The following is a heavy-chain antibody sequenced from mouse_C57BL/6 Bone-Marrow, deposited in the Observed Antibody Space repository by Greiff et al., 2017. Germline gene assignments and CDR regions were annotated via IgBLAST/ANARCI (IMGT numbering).Heavy chain of an antibody. J-gene: IGHJ2*01. CDR3: ARQSIYDGYYVVDY. Sequence: EVMLVESGGGLVKPGGSLKLSCAASGFTFSSYAMSWVRQTPEKRLEWVATISDGGSYTYYPDNVKGRFTTSRDNAKNNLYLQMSHLKYEDTAMYYSARQSIYDGYYVVDYWGQGTPLTVSS. V-gene: IGHV5-4*03. D-gene: IGHD2-3*01. CDR1: GFTFSSYA. CDR2: ISDGGSYT.